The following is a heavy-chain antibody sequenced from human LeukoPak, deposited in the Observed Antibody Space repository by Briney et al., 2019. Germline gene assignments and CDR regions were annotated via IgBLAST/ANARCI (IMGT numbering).Heavy chain of an antibody. V-gene: IGHV3-15*01. CDR2: SKNTADGGTT. Sequence: GGSLRLSCAASGLTFSSQWMSWVRQAPGKGLEWVGRSKNTADGGTTDYAAPVKGRFTISRDDSKSTLYLQMNSLKTEDTAVYFCTTAKRLLKYWGQGTLVTVSS. J-gene: IGHJ4*02. CDR3: TTAKRLLKY. D-gene: IGHD6-25*01. CDR1: GLTFSSQW.